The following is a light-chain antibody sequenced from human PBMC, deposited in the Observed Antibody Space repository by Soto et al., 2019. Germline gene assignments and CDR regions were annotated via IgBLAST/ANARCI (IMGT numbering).Light chain of an antibody. CDR3: QQYSSMVS. Sequence: DIQMTQSPSSLSASVGDRVTIACQSSHVVSRNLNWLQQKPGEAPKLLIYDASNLERGVPSRFSGSGSGTDFTLSNSRLQPEDVATYYCQQYSSMVSFGGGTALEIK. V-gene: IGKV1-33*01. J-gene: IGKJ4*01. CDR2: DAS. CDR1: HVVSRN.